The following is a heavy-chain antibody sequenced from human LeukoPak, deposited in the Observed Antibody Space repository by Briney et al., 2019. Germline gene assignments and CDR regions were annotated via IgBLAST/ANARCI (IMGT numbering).Heavy chain of an antibody. J-gene: IGHJ4*02. D-gene: IGHD2-15*01. CDR2: IYYSGST. Sequence: SETLSLTCAVSGGSISSGGYSWSWIRQPPGKGLEWIGYIYYSGSTYYNPSLKSRVTISVDTSKNQFSLKLSSVTAADTAVYYCAKGYCSGGSCFNWDYWGQGTLVTVSS. V-gene: IGHV4-30-4*07. CDR1: GGSISSGGYS. CDR3: AKGYCSGGSCFNWDY.